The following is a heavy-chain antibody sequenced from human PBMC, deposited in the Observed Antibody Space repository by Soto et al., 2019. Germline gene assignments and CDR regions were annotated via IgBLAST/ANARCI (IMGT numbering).Heavy chain of an antibody. V-gene: IGHV3-23*01. J-gene: IGHJ4*02. CDR3: AKSLSSTWAFDY. Sequence: GGSLRLSCAASGFTFCSFPMSWVRQAPGKGLEWVSAISGSGGRTYYADSVKGRFTIFRDTSKNTLYLQMNSLRAEDTAVYYCAKSLSSTWAFDYWGQGSLVTVSS. CDR2: ISGSGGRT. CDR1: GFTFCSFP. D-gene: IGHD6-13*01.